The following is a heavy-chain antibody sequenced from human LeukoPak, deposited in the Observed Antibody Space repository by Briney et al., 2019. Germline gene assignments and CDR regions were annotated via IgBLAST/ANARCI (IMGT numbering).Heavy chain of an antibody. CDR1: GYTFSTYD. V-gene: IGHV1-8*01. CDR3: VRAAQEGRDSMTGTHTGNWFDP. D-gene: IGHD3-9*01. J-gene: IGHJ5*02. CDR2: MNPNSGKT. Sequence: GASVKVSCKASGYTFSTYDNNWVRQVTGQGPEWMGWMNPNSGKTGYSQKFQGRINLTRNTSISTAYMEVSSLRPEDTALYYCVRAAQEGRDSMTGTHTGNWFDPWGQGTLVTVSS.